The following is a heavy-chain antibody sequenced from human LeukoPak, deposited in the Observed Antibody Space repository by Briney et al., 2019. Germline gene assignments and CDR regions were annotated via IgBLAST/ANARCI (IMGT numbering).Heavy chain of an antibody. D-gene: IGHD6-6*01. CDR3: ARDIAAREYYYYYYYMDV. CDR1: GYTFTGYY. J-gene: IGHJ6*03. Sequence: ASVKVSCKASGYTFTGYYMHWVRQAPEQGLEWMGWINPNSGGTNYAQKFQGRVTMTRDTSISTAYMELSRLRSDDTAVYYCARDIAAREYYYYYYYMDVWGKGTTVTVSS. CDR2: INPNSGGT. V-gene: IGHV1-2*02.